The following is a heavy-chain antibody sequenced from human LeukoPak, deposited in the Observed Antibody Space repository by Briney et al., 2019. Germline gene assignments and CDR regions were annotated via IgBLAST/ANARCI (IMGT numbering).Heavy chain of an antibody. CDR3: ARARGYSYGSHGD. D-gene: IGHD5-18*01. V-gene: IGHV5-10-1*01. CDR1: GYSLTSYW. J-gene: IGHJ4*02. CDR2: IDPSDSYT. Sequence: ESLRISRKGSGYSLTSYWISWVRQMPGQGVERVGRIDPSDSYTNYSPSFQGHVTISADKSISTAYLQWSSLKASDTAMYYCARARGYSYGSHGDWGQGTLITVSS.